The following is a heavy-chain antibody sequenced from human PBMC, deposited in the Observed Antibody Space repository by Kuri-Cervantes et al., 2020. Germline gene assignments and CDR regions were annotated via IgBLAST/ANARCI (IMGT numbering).Heavy chain of an antibody. D-gene: IGHD3-3*01. J-gene: IGHJ4*02. CDR2: ISAYNGNT. Sequence: ASVKVSCKASGYTFTSYGISWVRQAPGQGLEWMGWISAYNGNTNYAQKLQGRVTMTTDTSTSTAYMELRSLRSDGTAVYYCARDQGVLRFLEWLFCPFDYWGQGTLVTVSS. V-gene: IGHV1-18*01. CDR3: ARDQGVLRFLEWLFCPFDY. CDR1: GYTFTSYG.